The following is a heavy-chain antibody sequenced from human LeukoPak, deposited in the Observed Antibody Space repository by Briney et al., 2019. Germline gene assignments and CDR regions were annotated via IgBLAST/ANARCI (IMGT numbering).Heavy chain of an antibody. D-gene: IGHD6-6*01. CDR3: ARDQYSSSAVGYYYHGMDV. CDR2: TYYRSKWYN. Sequence: SQTLSLTCAISGDSVSSNSAAWNWIRHSPSRCLEWLVMTYYRSKWYNDYAVSVKSRITTNPDTSKNQFSLQMKSVTHEDTAVYYCARDQYSSSAVGYYYHGMDVWGQGTTVTVSS. CDR1: GDSVSSNSAA. V-gene: IGHV6-1*01. J-gene: IGHJ6*02.